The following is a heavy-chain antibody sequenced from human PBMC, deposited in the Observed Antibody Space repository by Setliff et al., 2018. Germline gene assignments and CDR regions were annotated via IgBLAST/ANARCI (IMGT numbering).Heavy chain of an antibody. Sequence: PGESLKISCRRSGYSFTNYWIGWVRQMPGKGLEWMGIIYPGDSDTRYSPSFQGQVTISVDKSITTAYLQWSSLKASDTAMYYCARALASAGTVYFDYWGQGTLVTVSS. CDR2: IYPGDSDT. J-gene: IGHJ4*02. D-gene: IGHD6-13*01. CDR1: GYSFTNYW. V-gene: IGHV5-51*01. CDR3: ARALASAGTVYFDY.